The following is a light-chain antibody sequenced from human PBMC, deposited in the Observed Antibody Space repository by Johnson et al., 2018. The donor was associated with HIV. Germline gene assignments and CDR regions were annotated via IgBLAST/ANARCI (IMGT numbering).Light chain of an antibody. Sequence: QPVLTQPPSVSAAPGQKVTISCSGSSSDIGKNYVSWYQQLPGTAPKLLVYENNKRPSGIPDRFSGSKSGTSATLDITGLQAGDEADYYCGTWDNSLGANVHGTETKVTVL. CDR3: GTWDNSLGANV. J-gene: IGLJ1*01. CDR1: SSDIGKNY. CDR2: ENN. V-gene: IGLV1-51*02.